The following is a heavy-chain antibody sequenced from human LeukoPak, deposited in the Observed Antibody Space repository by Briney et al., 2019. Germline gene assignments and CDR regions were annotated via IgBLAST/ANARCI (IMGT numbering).Heavy chain of an antibody. CDR1: GFTFSDYY. CDR3: GSTLPGSRGGKAYYYYRDV. J-gene: IGHJ6*03. Sequence: GGSLRLSCAASGFTFSDYYMSWIRQAPGKGLEWVSYISSSGSTIYYADSVKGRFTISRANAKNSLYLQMNSLRAEDTAVYYCGSTLPGSRGGKAYYYYRDVGGKGPAVTVSS. CDR2: ISSSGSTI. D-gene: IGHD1-26*01. V-gene: IGHV3-11*04.